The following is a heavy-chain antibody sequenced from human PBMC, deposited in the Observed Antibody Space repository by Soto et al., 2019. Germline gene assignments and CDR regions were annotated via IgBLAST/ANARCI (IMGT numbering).Heavy chain of an antibody. Sequence: QVQLVQSGTEVKKPGSSVKVSCKASGGTFSSYAITWVRQAPGQGLEWMGGIIPFLGTTYYAQKFQGRVTITADKSTSTAYMELSSLRPEDTAVYYCARDSVRYCRDGVCYQGYYYFAMDVWGQGTTVTVS. CDR2: IIPFLGTT. CDR3: ARDSVRYCRDGVCYQGYYYFAMDV. V-gene: IGHV1-69*06. D-gene: IGHD2-8*01. CDR1: GGTFSSYA. J-gene: IGHJ6*02.